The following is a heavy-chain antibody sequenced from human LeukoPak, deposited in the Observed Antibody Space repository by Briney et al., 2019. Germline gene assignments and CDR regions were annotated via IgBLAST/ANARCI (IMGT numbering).Heavy chain of an antibody. CDR3: ARDGVQGSRDGYKSYYFDY. V-gene: IGHV3-11*01. J-gene: IGHJ4*02. Sequence: GGSLRLSCAASGFTFSDYYMSWIRQAPGKGLEWVSYISTSGGTIYYADSVKGRFTISRDNAKNSLYLQMNSLRAEDTAVYYCARDGVQGSRDGYKSYYFDYWGQGTLVTVSS. CDR2: ISTSGGTI. CDR1: GFTFSDYY. D-gene: IGHD5-24*01.